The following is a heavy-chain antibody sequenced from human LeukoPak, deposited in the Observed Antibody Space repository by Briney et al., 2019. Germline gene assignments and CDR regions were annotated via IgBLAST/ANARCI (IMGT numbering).Heavy chain of an antibody. D-gene: IGHD5-18*01. CDR2: IIPIFGTA. V-gene: IGHV1-69*06. J-gene: IGHJ4*02. CDR3: ARWIQLWSERYYFDY. CDR1: GGTFSSYA. Sequence: SVKVSCKASGGTFSSYAISWVRQAPGQGLEWMGGIIPIFGTANYAQKFQGRVTITADKSTSTAYMELSSLRSEDTAVYYCARWIQLWSERYYFDYWGQGTLVTVSS.